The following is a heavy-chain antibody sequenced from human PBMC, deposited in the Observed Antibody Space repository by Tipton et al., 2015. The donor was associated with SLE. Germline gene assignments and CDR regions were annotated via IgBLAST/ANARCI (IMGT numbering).Heavy chain of an antibody. CDR1: GYTFTSYA. V-gene: IGHV1-18*01. CDR3: ARERSNTGFFDY. J-gene: IGHJ4*02. D-gene: IGHD1-1*01. Sequence: QSGPEVKKPGAPVKVSCKASGYTFTSYAMNWVRQAPGQGLEWMGWISAYNGNTNYAQKLLGRVTMTTDTSTSTAYMELRSLRSDDTAVYYCARERSNTGFFDYWGQGTLVTVSS. CDR2: ISAYNGNT.